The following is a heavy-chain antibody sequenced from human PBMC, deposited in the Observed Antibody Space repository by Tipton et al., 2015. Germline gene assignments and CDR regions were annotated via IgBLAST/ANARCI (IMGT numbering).Heavy chain of an antibody. CDR3: ACQDYDSLTRDYQTVDY. D-gene: IGHD3-9*01. V-gene: IGHV4-34*01. J-gene: IGHJ4*02. CDR2: LSYSGKT. CDR1: GGSFSGYY. Sequence: TLSLTCAVYGGSFSGYYWNWIRQPPGKGLEWIGSLSYSGKTDYNPPLRSRVTISVDTSKNQFSLRLSSVTAADTAVYYCACQDYDSLTRDYQTVDYWGQGTLVTVSS.